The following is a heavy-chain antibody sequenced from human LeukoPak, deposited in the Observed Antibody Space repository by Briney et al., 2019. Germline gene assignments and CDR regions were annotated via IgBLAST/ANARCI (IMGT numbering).Heavy chain of an antibody. V-gene: IGHV5-51*01. CDR2: IYPGDSDP. Sequence: RGESLKISCKGSGYSFTSYWIGWVRQMPGKGLEWMGIIYPGDSDPRNSTSFQGQVPISADKSISTAYLQWSSLKASDTAMYYCASHRDNGQRERRDDAFDICGQGTMVTVSS. D-gene: IGHD1-1*01. CDR3: ASHRDNGQRERRDDAFDI. J-gene: IGHJ3*02. CDR1: GYSFTSYW.